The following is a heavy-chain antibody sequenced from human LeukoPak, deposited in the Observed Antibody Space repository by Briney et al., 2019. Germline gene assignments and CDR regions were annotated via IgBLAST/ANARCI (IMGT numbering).Heavy chain of an antibody. D-gene: IGHD3-22*01. J-gene: IGHJ3*02. CDR3: ARGGYYDTDAFDI. Sequence: SETLSLTCTVSGGSISSYYWSWIRQPPGKGLEWIGYIYYSGSTNYNPSLKSRVTISVDTSKNQFSLKLSSVTAADTAVYYCARGGYYDTDAFDIWGQGTMVTVSS. CDR2: IYYSGST. CDR1: GGSISSYY. V-gene: IGHV4-59*01.